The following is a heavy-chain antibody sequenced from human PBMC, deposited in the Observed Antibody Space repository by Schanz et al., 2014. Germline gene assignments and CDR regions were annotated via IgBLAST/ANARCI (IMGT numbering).Heavy chain of an antibody. Sequence: QVHLVQSGAEVKKPGASVRVSCKASGYTFTNYDINWVRQATGQGLEYVGWMNPNSGGTNYAENFQGRVTMTRDTSTSTVYMELSRLTSDDTALYYCARDGHSSIWDSYYFYGLDVWGQGTTVTVSS. CDR3: ARDGHSSIWDSYYFYGLDV. D-gene: IGHD6-13*01. CDR1: GYTFTNYD. CDR2: MNPNSGGT. V-gene: IGHV1-2*02. J-gene: IGHJ6*02.